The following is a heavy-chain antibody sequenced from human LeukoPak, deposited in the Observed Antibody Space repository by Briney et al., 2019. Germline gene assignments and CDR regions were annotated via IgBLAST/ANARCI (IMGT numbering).Heavy chain of an antibody. V-gene: IGHV1-18*01. Sequence: GASVKVSCKASGYTFTSYGISWVRQAPGQGLEWMGWISAYNGNTNYAQKLQGRVTMTTDTSTSTVYMELRSLRSDDTAVYYCATRPLHGYNPTRFDCGGQGTLVTFSS. J-gene: IGHJ4*02. CDR2: ISAYNGNT. CDR3: ATRPLHGYNPTRFDC. CDR1: GYTFTSYG. D-gene: IGHD5-24*01.